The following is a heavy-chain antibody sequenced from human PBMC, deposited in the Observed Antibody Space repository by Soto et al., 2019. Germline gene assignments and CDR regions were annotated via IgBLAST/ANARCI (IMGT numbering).Heavy chain of an antibody. J-gene: IGHJ6*02. D-gene: IGHD4-4*01. CDR2: ITGAGGST. V-gene: IGHV3-23*01. Sequence: QLLESGGGLVQPGGSLRLSCAASGFTFNNYGMSWVRQAPGKGLEWIGAITGAGGSTYNADSVKARFSISRDNSKNTVYLQLDSLRVVDTAVYYCAKGHSDSFGNYDYFGMDVWGQGTTVTVSS. CDR3: AKGHSDSFGNYDYFGMDV. CDR1: GFTFNNYG.